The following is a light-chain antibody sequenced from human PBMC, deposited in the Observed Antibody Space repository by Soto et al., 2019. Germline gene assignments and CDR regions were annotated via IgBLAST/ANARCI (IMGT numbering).Light chain of an antibody. V-gene: IGLV2-14*01. CDR3: SSYTSSRTVV. CDR1: SSDVGGYNY. J-gene: IGLJ2*01. Sequence: QSALTQPASVSGSPGQSITISCTGTSSDVGGYNYVSWYQQHPGKAPKLMIYDVSNRPSGVSNRFSGSKYGNTASLTISGLQAEDEADYYCSSYTSSRTVVFGGGTKLTVL. CDR2: DVS.